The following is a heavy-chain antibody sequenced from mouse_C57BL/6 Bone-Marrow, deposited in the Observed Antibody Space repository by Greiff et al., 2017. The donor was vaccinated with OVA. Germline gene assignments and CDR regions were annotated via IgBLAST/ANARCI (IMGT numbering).Heavy chain of an antibody. CDR1: GYTFTSYW. CDR2: IDPSDSYT. V-gene: IGHV1-69*01. CDR3: ARGGLYFDY. J-gene: IGHJ2*01. D-gene: IGHD3-3*01. Sequence: VQLQQPGAELVMPEASVKLSCKASGYTFTSYWMHWVKQRPGQGLEWIGEIDPSDSYTNYNQKFKGKSTLTVDKSSSTAYMQLSSLTSEDSAVYYCARGGLYFDYWGQGTTLTVSS.